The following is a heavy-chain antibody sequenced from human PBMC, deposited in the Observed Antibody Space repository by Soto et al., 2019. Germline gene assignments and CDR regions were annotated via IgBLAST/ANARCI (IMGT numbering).Heavy chain of an antibody. CDR3: AKDSPHLPPVCSGGSCYPFDPAGPLDY. V-gene: IGHV3-23*01. CDR2: ISGSGGST. CDR1: GFTFSSYA. D-gene: IGHD2-15*01. Sequence: GGSLRLSCAASGFTFSSYAMSWVRQAPGKGLEWVSAISGSGGSTYYADSVKGRFTISRDNSKNTLYLQMNSLRAEDTAVYYCAKDSPHLPPVCSGGSCYPFDPAGPLDYWGQGTLVTVSS. J-gene: IGHJ4*02.